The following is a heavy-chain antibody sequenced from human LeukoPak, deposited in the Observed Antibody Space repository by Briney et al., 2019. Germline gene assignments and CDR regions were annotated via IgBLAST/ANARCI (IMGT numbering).Heavy chain of an antibody. Sequence: SGTLSLTCTVSGYSISSGYYWGWIRQPPGKGLEWIGSIYHSGSTYYNPSLKSRVTISVDTSKNQFSLKLSSVTAADTAVYYCARDLPGGLQYFDYWGQGTLVTVSS. D-gene: IGHD4-11*01. V-gene: IGHV4-38-2*02. CDR3: ARDLPGGLQYFDY. CDR1: GYSISSGYY. CDR2: IYHSGST. J-gene: IGHJ4*02.